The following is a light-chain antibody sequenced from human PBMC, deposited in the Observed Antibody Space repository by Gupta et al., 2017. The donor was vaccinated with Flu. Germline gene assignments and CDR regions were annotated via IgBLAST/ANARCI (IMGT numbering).Light chain of an antibody. J-gene: IGKJ2*01. CDR3: RQEDNSPRT. CDR1: QAIRSD. CDR2: GGS. V-gene: IGKV1-6*02. Sequence: AIQMTQSPSSLSASIGDRVTISCRASQAIRSDLAWYQHTPGKAPKLLIFGGSSLQSGVPSRFSGSGSATDFTLTISGLQPEDFATYYCRQEDNSPRTFGQGTKVDI.